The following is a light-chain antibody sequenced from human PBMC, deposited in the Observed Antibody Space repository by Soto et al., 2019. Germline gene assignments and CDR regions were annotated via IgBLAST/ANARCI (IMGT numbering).Light chain of an antibody. CDR1: PSLATF. Sequence: EIVLIQSPATLSWSPGKRPPPPSGPIPSLATFGAWYQQKPGQAPRLLIYGAFNRATGIPARFSGSGSGTDFTLTISSLEPEDAAVYYCQQRNVWPPVTFGQGTRLEIK. V-gene: IGKV3-11*01. J-gene: IGKJ5*01. CDR2: GAF. CDR3: QQRNVWPPVT.